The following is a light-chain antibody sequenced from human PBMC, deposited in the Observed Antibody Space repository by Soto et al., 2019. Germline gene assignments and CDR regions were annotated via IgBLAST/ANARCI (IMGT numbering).Light chain of an antibody. CDR3: QLYNNWPRA. CDR2: RAS. CDR1: QSVSSN. J-gene: IGKJ1*01. Sequence: EIVMTQSPATLSVSPGERATLSCRASQSVSSNLAWYQQRPGQAPRLLIYRASIRATGIPARFSGSGSGTEFTLTISSLQSEDFAVYYCQLYNNWPRAFGQGAKVEIK. V-gene: IGKV3-15*01.